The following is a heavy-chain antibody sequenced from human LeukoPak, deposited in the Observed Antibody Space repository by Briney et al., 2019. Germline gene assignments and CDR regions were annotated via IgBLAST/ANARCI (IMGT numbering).Heavy chain of an antibody. CDR2: IYYSGST. CDR1: GGSISSSSYY. V-gene: IGHV4-39*01. D-gene: IGHD3-22*01. J-gene: IGHJ4*02. CDR3: ARQHYYDSSGYNDYFDY. Sequence: SETLSLTCTVSGGSISSSSYYWGWIRQPPGKGLEWIGSIYYSGSTYYNPSLKSRVTISVDTSKNQFSLKLSSVTAADTAVYYCARQHYYDSSGYNDYFDYWGRGTLVTVSS.